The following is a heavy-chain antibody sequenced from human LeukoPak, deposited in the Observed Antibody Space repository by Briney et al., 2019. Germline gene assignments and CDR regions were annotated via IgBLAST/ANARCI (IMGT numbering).Heavy chain of an antibody. D-gene: IGHD3-22*01. CDR3: ARDVSSSGFHFDY. CDR2: IYYSGST. V-gene: IGHV4-39*07. Sequence: SETLSLTCTVSGGSISGSSYYWGWIRQPPGKGLEWIGSIYYSGSTYYNPSLKSRVTISVDTSKNQFSLKLSSVTAADTAVYYCARDVSSSGFHFDYWGQGTLVTVSS. J-gene: IGHJ4*02. CDR1: GGSISGSSYY.